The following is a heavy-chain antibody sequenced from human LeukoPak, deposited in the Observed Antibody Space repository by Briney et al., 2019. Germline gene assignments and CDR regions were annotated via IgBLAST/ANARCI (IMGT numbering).Heavy chain of an antibody. CDR3: ARDRSGYDSYYYYGMDV. D-gene: IGHD5-12*01. J-gene: IGHJ6*02. CDR1: GFTFSSYW. CDR2: ISYDGSNK. V-gene: IGHV3-30-3*01. Sequence: HPGGSLRLSCAVSGFTFSSYWMSWVRQAPGKGLEWVAVISYDGSNKYYADSVKGRFTISRDNSKNTLYLQMNSLRAEDTAVYYCARDRSGYDSYYYYGMDVWGQGTTVTVSS.